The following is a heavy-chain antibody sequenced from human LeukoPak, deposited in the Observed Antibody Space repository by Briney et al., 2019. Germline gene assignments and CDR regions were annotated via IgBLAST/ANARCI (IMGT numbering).Heavy chain of an antibody. CDR3: ARIWGYCSGGSCPWFDP. V-gene: IGHV4-59*01. D-gene: IGHD2-15*01. Sequence: SETLSLTCTVSGGSISSYYWSWIRQPPGEGLEWIGYIYYSGSANYNPSLKSRVTISVDTSKNQFSLKLSSVTAADTAVYYCARIWGYCSGGSCPWFDPWGQGTRVTVSS. CDR1: GGSISSYY. CDR2: IYYSGSA. J-gene: IGHJ5*02.